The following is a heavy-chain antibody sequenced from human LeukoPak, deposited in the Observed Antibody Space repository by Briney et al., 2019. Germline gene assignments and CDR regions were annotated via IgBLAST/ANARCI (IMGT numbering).Heavy chain of an antibody. CDR1: GFTFSSYA. CDR3: AKLDYHVLLWFGEFSEIFDY. Sequence: GGSLRLSCAASGFTFSSYAMSWVRQAPGKGLEWVSAISGSGGSTYYADSVKGRFTISRDNSKNTLYLQMNSLRAEDTAVYYCAKLDYHVLLWFGEFSEIFDYWGQGTLVTVSS. V-gene: IGHV3-23*01. J-gene: IGHJ4*02. D-gene: IGHD3-10*01. CDR2: ISGSGGST.